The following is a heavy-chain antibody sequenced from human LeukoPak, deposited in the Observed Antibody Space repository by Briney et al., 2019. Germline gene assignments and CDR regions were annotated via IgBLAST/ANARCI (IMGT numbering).Heavy chain of an antibody. CDR3: ARGRMYYYDSSGYYDGVAFDI. CDR2: FYTSGST. V-gene: IGHV4-4*07. D-gene: IGHD3-22*01. J-gene: IGHJ3*02. CDR1: GGSISSYY. Sequence: ETLSLTCTVSGGSISSYYWSWIRQLAGKGLEWIGRFYTSGSTNYNPSLKSRVTISADTSKNQLSLRLSSVTAADTAVYYCARGRMYYYDSSGYYDGVAFDIWGQGTMVTVSS.